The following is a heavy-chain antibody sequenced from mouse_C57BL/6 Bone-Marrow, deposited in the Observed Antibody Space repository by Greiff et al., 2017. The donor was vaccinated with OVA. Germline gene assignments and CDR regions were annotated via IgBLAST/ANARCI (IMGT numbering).Heavy chain of an antibody. J-gene: IGHJ4*01. Sequence: QVQLQQSGAELVKPGASVKLSCKASGYTFTSYWMHWVKQRPGRGLEWIGRIDPNSGGTKYNEKFKSKATLTVDKPSSTAYMQLSSLTSDDSAVYYCARWKSNFHYYAMDYWGQGTSVTVSS. D-gene: IGHD2-5*01. CDR2: IDPNSGGT. V-gene: IGHV1-72*01. CDR3: ARWKSNFHYYAMDY. CDR1: GYTFTSYW.